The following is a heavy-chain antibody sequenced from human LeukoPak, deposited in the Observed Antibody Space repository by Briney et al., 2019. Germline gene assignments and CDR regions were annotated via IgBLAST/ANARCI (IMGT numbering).Heavy chain of an antibody. CDR3: ARDGDYYDSSGYYNTLYYYGMDV. Sequence: PGGSLRLSCAASGFTFSSYEMNWVRQAPGKGLEWVSYISSSGSTIYYADSVKGRFTISRDNAKNSLYLQMNSLRAEDTAVYYCARDGDYYDSSGYYNTLYYYGMDVWGQGTTVTVSS. J-gene: IGHJ6*02. CDR1: GFTFSSYE. D-gene: IGHD3-22*01. CDR2: ISSSGSTI. V-gene: IGHV3-48*03.